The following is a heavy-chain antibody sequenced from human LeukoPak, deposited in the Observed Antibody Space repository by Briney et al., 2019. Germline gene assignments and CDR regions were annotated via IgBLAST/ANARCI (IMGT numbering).Heavy chain of an antibody. Sequence: GGSLRLSCAASGFTFSDYGIHWVRQAPVKGLEWVAFIRYDGSNTYYADAVKGRFTISRDNSKNTLYLEMNSLRPEDMAVYYCAKGSGISHHRFDPWGQGTLVTVSS. CDR1: GFTFSDYG. CDR3: AKGSGISHHRFDP. J-gene: IGHJ5*02. V-gene: IGHV3-30*02. CDR2: IRYDGSNT. D-gene: IGHD2-2*01.